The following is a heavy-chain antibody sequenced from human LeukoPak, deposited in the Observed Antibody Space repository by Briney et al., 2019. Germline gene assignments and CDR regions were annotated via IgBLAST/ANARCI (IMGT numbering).Heavy chain of an antibody. D-gene: IGHD3-22*01. CDR2: IRFDGNSK. Sequence: GGSLRLSCAPSGFTFSTYGMHWVRQAPGKGLEGVAFIRFDGNSKFYGDSVKGRFSVSRDTSKNTLYLQMNSLRTEDTAVYYCAKDLSRGNYPIAFDIWGQGTMVTVSS. V-gene: IGHV3-30*02. J-gene: IGHJ3*02. CDR3: AKDLSRGNYPIAFDI. CDR1: GFTFSTYG.